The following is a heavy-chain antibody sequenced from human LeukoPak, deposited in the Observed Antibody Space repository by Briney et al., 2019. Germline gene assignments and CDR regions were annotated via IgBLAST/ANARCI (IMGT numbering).Heavy chain of an antibody. CDR3: ATLKHFDY. J-gene: IGHJ4*02. CDR1: GFTFSSYG. Sequence: PGRSLRLSCAASGFTFSSYGMHWVRQAXXXGLEWVAVISYDGSNKYYADSVKGRFTISRDNSKNTLYLQMNSLRAEDTAVYYCATLKHFDYWGQGTLVTVSS. V-gene: IGHV3-30*03. CDR2: ISYDGSNK.